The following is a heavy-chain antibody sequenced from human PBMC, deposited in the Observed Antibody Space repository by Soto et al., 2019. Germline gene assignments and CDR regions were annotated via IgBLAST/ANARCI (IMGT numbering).Heavy chain of an antibody. J-gene: IGHJ4*02. CDR1: GGTFSNYP. CDR2: IIPIFGTI. Sequence: QVQLVQSGAEVKKPGSSVEVSCEASGGTFSNYPFTWVRQAPGQGLEWMGGIIPIFGTITYAQKFQGRVTISADESTSVVYMEMSDLTSEDTAVYYCARPRTVATTKGYDYWGQGTLVTVSS. CDR3: ARPRTVATTKGYDY. D-gene: IGHD1-1*01. V-gene: IGHV1-69*01.